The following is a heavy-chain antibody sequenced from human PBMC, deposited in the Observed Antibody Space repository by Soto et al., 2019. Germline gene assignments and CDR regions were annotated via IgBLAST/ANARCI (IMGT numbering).Heavy chain of an antibody. CDR1: RFIFSNYA. CDR3: AREQPLPEG. V-gene: IGHV3-30-3*01. Sequence: QVQLVESGGGVVQPGRSLRLSCAASRFIFSNYAMHWVRQAPGKGLEWVALISYEGTNKYYADSVKGRFTISRDNSENTLYLQMNSLRPDDTAVYYCAREQPLPEGWGQGTMVTVSS. J-gene: IGHJ3*01. CDR2: ISYEGTNK.